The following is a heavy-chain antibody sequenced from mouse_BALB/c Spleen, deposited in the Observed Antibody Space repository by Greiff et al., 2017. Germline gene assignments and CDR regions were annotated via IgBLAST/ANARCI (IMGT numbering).Heavy chain of an antibody. CDR1: GFTFSSYA. V-gene: IGHV5-9-3*01. CDR3: ASYTVVSYFDY. J-gene: IGHJ2*01. D-gene: IGHD1-1*01. CDR2: ISSGGSYT. Sequence: EVKLMESGGGLVKPGGSLKLSCAASGFTFSSYAMSWVRQTPEKRLEWVATISSGGSYTYYPDSVKGRFTISRDNAKNTLYLQMSSLRSEDTAMYYCASYTVVSYFDYWGQGTTLTVSS.